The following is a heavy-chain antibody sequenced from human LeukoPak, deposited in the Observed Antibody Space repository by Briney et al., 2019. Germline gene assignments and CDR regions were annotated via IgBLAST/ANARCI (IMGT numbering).Heavy chain of an antibody. CDR3: AREPPVTKYAFDS. CDR2: IYYSGST. CDR1: GCSISRGGDF. J-gene: IGHJ4*02. V-gene: IGHV4-31*03. D-gene: IGHD4-17*01. Sequence: SQTLSLTCTVSGCSISRGGDFWTWIGPHPGKALEWIGYIYYSGSTYYNPSLKGRVTISVDTSKNQFSLKLSSVTAADTAVYYCAREPPVTKYAFDSWGQGTLVTVSS.